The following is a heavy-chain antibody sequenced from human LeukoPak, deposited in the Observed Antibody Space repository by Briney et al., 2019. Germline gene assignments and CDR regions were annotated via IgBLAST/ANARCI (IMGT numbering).Heavy chain of an antibody. V-gene: IGHV4-61*02. CDR1: GASITSGTYY. D-gene: IGHD6-13*01. J-gene: IGHJ4*02. CDR3: ARGVIAAGGNDFDY. CDR2: IYAGGST. Sequence: SQTLSLTCIVSGASITSGTYYWTWIRQPAGKGLEWIGRIYAGGSTNYNPSLKSRLTMSIDTSKNQFSLKLSSVTAADTAIYYCARGVIAAGGNDFDYWGQGTLVTVSS.